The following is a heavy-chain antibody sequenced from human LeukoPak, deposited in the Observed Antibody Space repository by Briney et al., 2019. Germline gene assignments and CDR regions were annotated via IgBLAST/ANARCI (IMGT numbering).Heavy chain of an antibody. CDR2: IYSGGST. V-gene: IGHV3-53*01. J-gene: IGHJ4*02. CDR1: GFTFSSYW. CDR3: ARDVGDEGNY. D-gene: IGHD3-16*01. Sequence: PGGSLRLSCAASGFTFSSYWMHWVRQAPGKGLEWVSVIYSGGSTYYADSVKGRFTISRDNSKNTLYLQMSSLRTADTAVYYCARDVGDEGNYWGREPWSPSPQ.